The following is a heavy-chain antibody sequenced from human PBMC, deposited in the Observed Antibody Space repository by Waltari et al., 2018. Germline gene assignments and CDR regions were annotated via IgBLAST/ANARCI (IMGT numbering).Heavy chain of an antibody. J-gene: IGHJ6*02. CDR3: ARSMPTGTFGEGTRIKYGMDV. Sequence: QVQLQESGPGLVKPSETLSLTCTVSGGSISSYYWSWIRQPPGKGLEGIGYIYYSGSTNYNPSLKSRVTISVDTSKNQFSLKLSSVTAADTAVYYCARSMPTGTFGEGTRIKYGMDVWGQGTTVTVSS. V-gene: IGHV4-59*01. CDR2: IYYSGST. D-gene: IGHD1-1*01. CDR1: GGSISSYY.